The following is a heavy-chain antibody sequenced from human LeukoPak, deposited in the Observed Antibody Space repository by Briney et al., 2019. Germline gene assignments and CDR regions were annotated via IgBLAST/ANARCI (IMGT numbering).Heavy chain of an antibody. CDR2: IHYTGST. CDR3: ARGGYYGSGNDFRFDP. CDR1: GYSISSGYY. V-gene: IGHV4-61*01. Sequence: KTSETLSLTCTVSGYSISSGYYWSWIRQSPGQGLECIGYIHYTGSTNYNPSLKSRVTISVETSKNQFSLKLKSVTAADTAVYYCARGGYYGSGNDFRFDPWGQGTLVTVSS. J-gene: IGHJ5*02. D-gene: IGHD3-10*01.